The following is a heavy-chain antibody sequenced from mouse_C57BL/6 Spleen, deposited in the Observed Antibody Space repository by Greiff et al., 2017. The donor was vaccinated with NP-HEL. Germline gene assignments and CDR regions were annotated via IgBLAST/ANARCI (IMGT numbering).Heavy chain of an antibody. Sequence: QVQLQQSGAELVKPGASVKISCKASGYAFSSYWMNWVKQRPGKGLEWIGQIYPGDGDTNYNGKFKGKATLTADKSSSTAYMQLSSLTSEDSAVYFCARSGRDYDEEGAWFAYWGQGTLVTVSA. CDR1: GYAFSSYW. V-gene: IGHV1-80*01. CDR2: IYPGDGDT. D-gene: IGHD2-4*01. J-gene: IGHJ3*01. CDR3: ARSGRDYDEEGAWFAY.